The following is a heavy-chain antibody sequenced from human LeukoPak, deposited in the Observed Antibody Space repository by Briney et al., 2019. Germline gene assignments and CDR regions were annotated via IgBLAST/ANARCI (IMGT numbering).Heavy chain of an antibody. CDR1: GGSISSGGYS. J-gene: IGHJ2*01. V-gene: IGHV4-30-2*01. D-gene: IGHD5-18*01. CDR3: ARALGGLGYGAARYFDL. CDR2: IYHSGST. Sequence: SETLSLTCAVSGGSISSGGYSWSWIRQPPGKGLEWIGYIYHSGSTYYNPSLKSRVAISVDRSKNQFSLKLSSVTAADTAVYYCARALGGLGYGAARYFDLWGRGTLVTVSS.